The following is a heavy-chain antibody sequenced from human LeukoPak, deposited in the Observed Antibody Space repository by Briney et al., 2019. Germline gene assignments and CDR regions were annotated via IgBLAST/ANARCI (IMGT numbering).Heavy chain of an antibody. CDR3: ARVPVVAGYNWFDP. CDR2: ISYDGVTK. D-gene: IGHD6-19*01. Sequence: GGSLRLSCAASGFTFSRYGMHWVRQAPGRGLEWVSLISYDGVTKYYADTVKGRFTISRDNAKNSLYLQMNSLRAEDTAVYYCARVPVVAGYNWFDPWGQGTLVTVSS. V-gene: IGHV3-30*03. J-gene: IGHJ5*02. CDR1: GFTFSRYG.